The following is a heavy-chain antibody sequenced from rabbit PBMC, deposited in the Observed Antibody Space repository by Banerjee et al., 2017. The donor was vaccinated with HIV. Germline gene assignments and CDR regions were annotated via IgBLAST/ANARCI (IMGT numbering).Heavy chain of an antibody. J-gene: IGHJ6*01. D-gene: IGHD6-1*01. CDR3: ARGQAYDGYGYAL. Sequence: QEQLKETGGGLVQPGGSLTLSCKASGFDFSSYYMGWVRQAPGKGLEWIACIYTGSSGATYYASWAKGRFTISKTSSTTVTLQMTSLTAADTATYFCARGQAYDGYGYALWGPGTLVTVS. CDR1: GFDFSSYY. CDR2: IYTGSSGAT. V-gene: IGHV1S45*01.